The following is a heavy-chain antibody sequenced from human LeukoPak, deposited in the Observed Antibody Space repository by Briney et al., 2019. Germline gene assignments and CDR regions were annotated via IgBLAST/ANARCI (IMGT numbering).Heavy chain of an antibody. CDR1: GYTFTGYY. CDR2: MNPYSGGT. V-gene: IGHV1-2*02. J-gene: IGHJ4*02. Sequence: GASVKVSCKASGYTFTGYYMHWVRQAPGQGLEWMGWMNPYSGGTNYAQKFQGRVTMTRGTSISTAYMELRRLSSDDTAIYYCARPYCNGGSCHDYFDYWGQGTLVSVSS. CDR3: ARPYCNGGSCHDYFDY. D-gene: IGHD2-15*01.